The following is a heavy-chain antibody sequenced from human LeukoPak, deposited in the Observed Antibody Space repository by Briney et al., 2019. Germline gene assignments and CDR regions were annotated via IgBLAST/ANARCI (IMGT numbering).Heavy chain of an antibody. CDR1: GFTFSSYS. V-gene: IGHV3-21*01. Sequence: NPGGSLRLSCAASGFTFSSYSMNWVRQAPGKGLEWVSSISSSSSYIYYADSVKGRFTISRDNAKNSLYLQMNSLRAEDTAVYYCARVSRYDSSGYYDAFDIWGQGTMVTVSS. D-gene: IGHD3-22*01. CDR2: ISSSSSYI. J-gene: IGHJ3*02. CDR3: ARVSRYDSSGYYDAFDI.